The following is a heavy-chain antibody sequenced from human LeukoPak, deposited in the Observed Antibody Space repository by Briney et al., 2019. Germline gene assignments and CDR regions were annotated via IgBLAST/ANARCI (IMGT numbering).Heavy chain of an antibody. J-gene: IGHJ4*02. CDR2: INPVSGGT. CDR3: ARDRSRVLDY. Sequence: ASVKVSCKASGFTFTHYYMHWVRQAPGQGPEWMGWINPVSGGTDFAQKFQGRVTFSRDLSITTVYMDLRRLRFDDTAVYYCARDRSRVLDYWGQGTVVTVSS. CDR1: GFTFTHYY. D-gene: IGHD3-3*01. V-gene: IGHV1-2*02.